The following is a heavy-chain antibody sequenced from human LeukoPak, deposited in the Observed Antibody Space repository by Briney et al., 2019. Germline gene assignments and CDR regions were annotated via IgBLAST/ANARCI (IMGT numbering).Heavy chain of an antibody. CDR2: IYYSGST. D-gene: IGHD2-15*01. CDR3: ARPLRSGGSSIDY. CDR1: GGSISSSSYY. V-gene: IGHV4-39*01. J-gene: IGHJ4*02. Sequence: SETLSLTCTVSGGSISSSSYYWGWIRQPPGNGLEWIGSIYYSGSTYYNPSLKSRVTISVDTSKNQFSLKLSSVTAADTAVYYCARPLRSGGSSIDYWGQGTLVTVSS.